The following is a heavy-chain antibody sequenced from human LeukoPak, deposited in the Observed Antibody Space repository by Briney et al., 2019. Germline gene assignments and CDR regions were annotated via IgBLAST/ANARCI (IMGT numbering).Heavy chain of an antibody. CDR1: GGPISSGDYY. CDR3: ARVIVVVPAAIGSPMYYFDY. CDR2: IYYSGST. J-gene: IGHJ4*02. D-gene: IGHD2-2*02. V-gene: IGHV4-30-4*08. Sequence: PSQTLSLTCTVSGGPISSGDYYWSWIRQPPGKGLEWIGYIYYSGSTYYNPSLKSRVTISVDTSKNQFSLKLSSVTAADTAVYYCARVIVVVPAAIGSPMYYFDYWGQGTLVTVSS.